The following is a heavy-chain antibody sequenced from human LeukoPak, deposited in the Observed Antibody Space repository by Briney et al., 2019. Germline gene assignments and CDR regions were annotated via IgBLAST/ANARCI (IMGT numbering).Heavy chain of an antibody. V-gene: IGHV3-7*01. D-gene: IGHD3-16*01. J-gene: IGHJ3*02. CDR1: GFTFSDNW. CDR2: IKQDGSEK. CDR3: ASSYGSALDI. Sequence: GGSLRLSCAVSGFTFSDNWMSWVRQAPGQGLEWVANIKQDGSEKAYVDSVTGRFTVSTDNAKNSLYLQMNSLRAEDTAVYYCASSYGSALDIWGQGTMVSVSS.